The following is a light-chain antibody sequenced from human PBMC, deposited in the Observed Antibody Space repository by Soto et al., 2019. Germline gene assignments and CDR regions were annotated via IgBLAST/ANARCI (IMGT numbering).Light chain of an antibody. CDR2: GAS. Sequence: EIVMTQSPATLSVSPGERATLSCRASQSVSSNLAWYQQKPGQAPRLLIYGASTRATGIPARFSGSGSGTEFTLTISSLQSEDFAVYYCQQYNNWPGCTFGGGTKVEIK. CDR3: QQYNNWPGCT. V-gene: IGKV3-15*01. CDR1: QSVSSN. J-gene: IGKJ4*01.